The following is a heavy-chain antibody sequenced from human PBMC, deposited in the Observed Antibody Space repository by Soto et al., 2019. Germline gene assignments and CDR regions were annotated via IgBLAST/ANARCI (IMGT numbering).Heavy chain of an antibody. D-gene: IGHD1-1*01. CDR2: IYYSGST. CDR3: ARTTREAFDI. Sequence: QVQLQESGPGLVKPTETLSLTCTVSGGSISSYYWSWIRQPPGKGLEWIGYIYYSGSTNYNPSLQSRVAISVDPSKHQFSLKLSSVTAADTVVYYCARTTREAFDIWGQGTMVTVSS. J-gene: IGHJ3*02. CDR1: GGSISSYY. V-gene: IGHV4-59*01.